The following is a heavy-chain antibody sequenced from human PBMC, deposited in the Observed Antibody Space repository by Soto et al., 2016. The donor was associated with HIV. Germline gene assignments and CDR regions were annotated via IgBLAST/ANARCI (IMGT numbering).Heavy chain of an antibody. D-gene: IGHD1-26*01. V-gene: IGHV3-21*01. J-gene: IGHJ3*02. CDR1: GFTFNTYT. Sequence: EVQLVESGETWSSRGSLRLSCAASGFTFNTYTMNWVRQAPGKGLEWVSSITSASSYIYYADSVKGRFTISRDNAKNSLYLHMNSLRVEDTAMYYCAKVYRAQIVNNAFDMWAKGQWSPFLQ. CDR3: AKVYRAQIVNNAFDM. CDR2: ITSASSYI.